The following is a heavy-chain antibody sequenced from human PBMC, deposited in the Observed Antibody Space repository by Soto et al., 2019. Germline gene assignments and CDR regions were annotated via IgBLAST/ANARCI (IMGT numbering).Heavy chain of an antibody. CDR3: APLSVSLSGPYGIHV. J-gene: IGHJ6*02. CDR2: MLYSGIT. D-gene: IGHD2-15*01. CDR1: GYSVSSSDYY. V-gene: IGHV4-39*01. Sequence: KPSETLSLTCSVSGYSVSSSDYYWAWIRQPPGKGLEWIGSMLYSGITYYNPSLKSRVTLSVDTSKNQFSVRLNSVTASDTAVYYCAPLSVSLSGPYGIHVWGQGTTVTVSS.